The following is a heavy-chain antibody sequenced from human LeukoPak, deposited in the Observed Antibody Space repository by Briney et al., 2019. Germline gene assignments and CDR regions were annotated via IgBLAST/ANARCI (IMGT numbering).Heavy chain of an antibody. Sequence: GESLQISCKGSGYSFTSYWIGWVRQMPGKGLEWMGIIYPGDSDTRYSPSFQGQVTISADKSISTAYLQWSSLKASDTAMYYCARQTSQQLGWFDPWGQGTLVTVSS. CDR1: GYSFTSYW. V-gene: IGHV5-51*01. CDR3: ARQTSQQLGWFDP. J-gene: IGHJ5*02. D-gene: IGHD6-13*01. CDR2: IYPGDSDT.